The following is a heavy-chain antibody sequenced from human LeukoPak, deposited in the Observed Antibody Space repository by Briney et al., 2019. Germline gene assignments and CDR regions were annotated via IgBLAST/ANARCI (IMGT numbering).Heavy chain of an antibody. CDR2: ISSSGSTI. CDR1: GFTFSSYE. D-gene: IGHD2-8*01. CDR3: ARLRINEHYYYMDV. Sequence: HSGGSLRLSCAASGFTFSSYEMNWVRQAPGKGLEWVSYISSSGSTIYYADSVKGRFTISRDNSKNTLYLQMNSLRAEDTAIYYCARLRINEHYYYMDVWGKGTTVTVSS. V-gene: IGHV3-48*03. J-gene: IGHJ6*03.